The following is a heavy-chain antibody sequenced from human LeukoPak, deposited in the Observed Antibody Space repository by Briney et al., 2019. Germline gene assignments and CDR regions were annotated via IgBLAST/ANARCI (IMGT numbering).Heavy chain of an antibody. J-gene: IGHJ6*03. CDR2: INPKSGGT. D-gene: IGHD6-19*01. CDR1: GYTFTDYY. CDR3: ARDLAVAAGGDYYYNMDV. V-gene: IGHV1-2*02. Sequence: ASVKVSCKASGYTFTDYYIHWMRQVPGQGLEWMGWINPKSGGTDYAQNLRGRVTFMEITRLTTDDIAVYYCARDLAVAAGGDYYYNMDVWGKGTTVTVSS.